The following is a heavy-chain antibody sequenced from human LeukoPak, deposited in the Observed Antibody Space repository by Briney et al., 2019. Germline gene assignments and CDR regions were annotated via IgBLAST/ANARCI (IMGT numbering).Heavy chain of an antibody. D-gene: IGHD2-2*02. Sequence: GGSLRLSCAASGFTFSTYWMHWVRQAPGKGLVWVSRISSDGSSTNYADSVKGRFTISRDNAKNTLYLQMNSLRAEDTAMYYCEGRYCSCTSCSTNWGQGTLVTVSS. CDR1: GFTFSTYW. CDR3: EGRYCSCTSCSTN. V-gene: IGHV3-74*01. CDR2: ISSDGSST. J-gene: IGHJ4*02.